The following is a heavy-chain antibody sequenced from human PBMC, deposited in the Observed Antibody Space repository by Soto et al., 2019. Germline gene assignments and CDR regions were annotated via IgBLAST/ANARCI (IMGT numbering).Heavy chain of an antibody. Sequence: ASVKVSCKVSGYTLTTYGITWVRQAPGQGLEWMGWINTYNGAPNYAQNLQGRVTMTTDTSTSTAYMELRSLRSDDTAVYYCARYCSGVTCHKGAPDYWGQGTLVTVSS. CDR2: INTYNGAP. CDR1: GYTLTTYG. CDR3: ARYCSGVTCHKGAPDY. D-gene: IGHD2-15*01. J-gene: IGHJ4*02. V-gene: IGHV1-18*01.